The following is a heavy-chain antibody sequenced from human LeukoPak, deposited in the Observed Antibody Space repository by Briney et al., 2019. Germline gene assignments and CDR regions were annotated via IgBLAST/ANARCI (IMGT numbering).Heavy chain of an antibody. CDR3: ARLRYSGSYYVYY. D-gene: IGHD1-26*01. J-gene: IGHJ4*02. CDR1: GGSISSSSYY. V-gene: IGHV4-39*01. CDR2: IYYSGST. Sequence: PSETLSLTCTVSGGSISSSSYYWGWIRQPPGKGLEWIGSIYYSGSTYYNPSLKSRVTISVDTSKNQFSLKLSSVTAADTAVYYCARLRYSGSYYVYYWGQGPLVTVSS.